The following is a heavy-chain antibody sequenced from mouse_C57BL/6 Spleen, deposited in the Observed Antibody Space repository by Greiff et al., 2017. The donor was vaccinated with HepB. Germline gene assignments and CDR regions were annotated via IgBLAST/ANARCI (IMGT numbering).Heavy chain of an antibody. Sequence: EVQWVESGGGLVKPGGSLKLSCAASGFTFSSYAMSWVRQTPEKRLEWVATISAGGSYTYYPDNVKGRFTISRDNAKNNLYLQMSHLKSEDTAMYYCARREGTGAWFAYWGQGTLVTVSA. J-gene: IGHJ3*01. CDR2: ISAGGSYT. CDR1: GFTFSSYA. D-gene: IGHD3-3*01. V-gene: IGHV5-4*01. CDR3: ARREGTGAWFAY.